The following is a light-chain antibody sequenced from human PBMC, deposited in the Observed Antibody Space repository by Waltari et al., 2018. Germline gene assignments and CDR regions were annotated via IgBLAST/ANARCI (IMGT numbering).Light chain of an antibody. CDR3: QKYGRLPAT. CDR2: DAS. J-gene: IGKJ1*01. CDR1: QSITQY. V-gene: IGKV3-20*01. Sequence: EIMLLQSPGTLSLSPGERAPLSCRASQSITQYLAWYQQKPGQAPRLLIYDASIRPTGIPDRFSGSGYGTDFSLTISRLEPEDYAVYYCQKYGRLPATFGRGTKVEIK.